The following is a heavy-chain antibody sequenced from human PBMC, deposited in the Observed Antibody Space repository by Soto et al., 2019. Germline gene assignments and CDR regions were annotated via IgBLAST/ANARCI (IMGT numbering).Heavy chain of an antibody. Sequence: PGGSLRLSCAASGFTFSGYNMHWVRQAPGKGLEWVSAISGSGGSTYYADSVKGRFTISRDNSKNTLYLQMNSLRAEDTAVYYCFICGIAAPGDLYSWGQGNLVPVSS. CDR1: GFTFSGYN. V-gene: IGHV3-23*01. J-gene: IGHJ4*02. CDR2: ISGSGGST. D-gene: IGHD6-13*01. CDR3: FICGIAAPGDLYS.